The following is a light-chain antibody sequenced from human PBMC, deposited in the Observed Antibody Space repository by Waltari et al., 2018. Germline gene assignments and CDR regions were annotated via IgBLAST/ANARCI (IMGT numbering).Light chain of an antibody. CDR2: TAS. CDR1: QDIRRY. Sequence: DIRMTQSPSSLSASVGDRVTITCRASQDIRRYLNWYQQKPGKAPNLLIYTASSLQRGVPPRFSGSGSGTDFTLTITSLQPEDFATYFCQQSYSTPYSFAQGTKVEIK. J-gene: IGKJ2*03. CDR3: QQSYSTPYS. V-gene: IGKV1-39*01.